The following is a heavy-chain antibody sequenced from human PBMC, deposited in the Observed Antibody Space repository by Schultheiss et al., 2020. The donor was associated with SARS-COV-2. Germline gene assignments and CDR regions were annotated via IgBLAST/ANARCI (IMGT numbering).Heavy chain of an antibody. CDR2: IWYDGSNK. J-gene: IGHJ6*02. Sequence: GGSLRLSCAASGFTFSDYYMSWIRQAPGKGLEWVAVIWYDGSNKYYADSVKGRFTISRDNSKNTLYLQMNSLRAEDTAVYYCAKLNGYYYYGMDVWGQGTTVTVSS. V-gene: IGHV3-30*02. CDR3: AKLNGYYYYGMDV. CDR1: GFTFSDYY.